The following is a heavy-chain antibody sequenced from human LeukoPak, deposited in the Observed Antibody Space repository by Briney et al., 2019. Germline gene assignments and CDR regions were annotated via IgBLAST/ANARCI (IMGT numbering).Heavy chain of an antibody. V-gene: IGHV1-2*02. CDR3: ARACDSSGYFQH. CDR2: INPNSGGT. Sequence: ASVKVSCKASGYTFTVYYMHWVRQAPAQGLEWMGWINPNSGGTNYAQKFQGRVTMTRDTSISTAYMELSRLRSDDTAVYYCARACDSSGYFQHWGQGTLVTVSS. CDR1: GYTFTVYY. D-gene: IGHD3-22*01. J-gene: IGHJ1*01.